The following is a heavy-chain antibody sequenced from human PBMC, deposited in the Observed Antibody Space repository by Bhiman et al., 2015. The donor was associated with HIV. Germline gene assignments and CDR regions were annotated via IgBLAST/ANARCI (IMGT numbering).Heavy chain of an antibody. CDR2: IYSGGST. CDR1: GFSVSNNY. V-gene: IGHV3-53*01. J-gene: IGHJ3*02. CDR3: ARERGENTAWGFITTGDGGAFEY. D-gene: IGHD3-16*01. Sequence: EVRLEESGGGLIQPGGSLRLSCAASGFSVSNNYMSWVRQAPGKGLEWVSVIYSGGSTYYADSVKGRFTISRDNSKNTLSLQMNSLRAEDTAVYYCARERGENTAWGFITTGDGGAFEYLGPRDNGHRLF.